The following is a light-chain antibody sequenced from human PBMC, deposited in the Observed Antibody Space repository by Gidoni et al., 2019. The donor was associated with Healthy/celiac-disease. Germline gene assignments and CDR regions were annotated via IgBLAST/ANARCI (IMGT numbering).Light chain of an antibody. CDR3: SSYTSSSTVI. J-gene: IGLJ2*01. CDR2: DVS. CDR1: SSDVGVYNY. Sequence: QSDLTQPASLSGSHGESITISFTGTSSDVGVYNYASWYQQHPCKAPKLMIYDVSNRPSVVSNRFSASKSGNTASLTISVLQAEDESDYYCSSYTSSSTVIFGGGTNLTVL. V-gene: IGLV2-14*03.